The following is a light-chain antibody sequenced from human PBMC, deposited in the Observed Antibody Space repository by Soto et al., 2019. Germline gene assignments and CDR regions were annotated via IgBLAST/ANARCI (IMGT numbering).Light chain of an antibody. CDR3: QHGYSTPLT. CDR1: QSISTY. CDR2: AAS. J-gene: IGKJ4*01. V-gene: IGKV1-39*01. Sequence: DIQMTQSPSSLSASVGDRVTITCRASQSISTYLHWYQQKPGKAPNLLIYAASTLQSGVPSRFSGSGSGTDFTLTVSSPQPEDFATYFCQHGYSTPLTVGGGTKVDIK.